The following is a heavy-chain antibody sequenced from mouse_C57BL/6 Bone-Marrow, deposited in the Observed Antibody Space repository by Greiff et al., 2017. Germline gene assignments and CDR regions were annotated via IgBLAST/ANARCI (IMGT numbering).Heavy chain of an antibody. D-gene: IGHD2-3*01. Sequence: VQLQQSGAELARPGASVKLSCKASGYTFTSYGISWVKQRPGQGLEWIGEIYPRSGNTYYNEKFKGKATLTADKSSSTAYMELRSLTSEDSAVYFCAIPLYDGYPAGFAYWGQGTLVTVSA. CDR2: IYPRSGNT. CDR1: GYTFTSYG. J-gene: IGHJ3*01. CDR3: AIPLYDGYPAGFAY. V-gene: IGHV1-81*01.